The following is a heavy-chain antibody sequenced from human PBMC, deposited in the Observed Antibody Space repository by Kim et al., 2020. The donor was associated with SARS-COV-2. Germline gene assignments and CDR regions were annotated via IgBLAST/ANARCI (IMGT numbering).Heavy chain of an antibody. CDR3: AKGSEGGDFDY. V-gene: IGHV3-23*03. Sequence: GGSLRLSCAASGFTFSSYAMSWVRQAPGKGLEWVSVIYSGGSSTYYADSVKGRFTISRDNSKNTLYLQMNSLRAEDTAVYYCAKGSEGGDFDYWGQGTLVTVSS. CDR2: IYSGGSST. D-gene: IGHD3-16*01. CDR1: GFTFSSYA. J-gene: IGHJ4*02.